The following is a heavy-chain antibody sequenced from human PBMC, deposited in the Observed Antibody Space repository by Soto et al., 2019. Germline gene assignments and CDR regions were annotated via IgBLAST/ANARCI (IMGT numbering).Heavy chain of an antibody. CDR1: GYTFTGYY. D-gene: IGHD5-18*01. J-gene: IGHJ4*02. CDR3: ATNTAVVNGFGY. Sequence: GASVKVSCKASGYTFTGYYMHWVRQAPGQGLEWMGWINPNSGDTNYAQKFQGRVTMTRDTSISTACMELSRLRSDDTAAYYCATNTAVVNGFGYWGQGTLVTVSS. V-gene: IGHV1-2*02. CDR2: INPNSGDT.